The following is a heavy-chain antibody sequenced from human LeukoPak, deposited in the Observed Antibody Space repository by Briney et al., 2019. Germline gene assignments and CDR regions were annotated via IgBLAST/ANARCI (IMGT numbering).Heavy chain of an antibody. J-gene: IGHJ4*02. CDR2: MNTNSGNT. D-gene: IGHD3-16*01. V-gene: IGHV1-8*01. CDR1: GYTFTSYD. CDR3: ARGFFWGELRGTLYYFDY. Sequence: ASVKVSCKASGYTFTSYDINWVRQATGQGLEWMGWMNTNSGNTGYAQKFQGRVTMTRNTSISTAYMELSSLRSEDTAVYYCARGFFWGELRGTLYYFDYWGQGTLVTVSS.